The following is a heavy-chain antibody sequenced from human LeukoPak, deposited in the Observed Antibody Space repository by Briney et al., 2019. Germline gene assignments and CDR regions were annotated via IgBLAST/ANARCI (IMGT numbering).Heavy chain of an antibody. V-gene: IGHV4-30-4*01. D-gene: IGHD3-22*01. CDR2: TYYSGST. CDR1: GVSISSGDYY. J-gene: IGHJ5*02. CDR3: ARPYYYDSRIDP. Sequence: SETLSLTCTVSGVSISSGDYYWSWIRQPPGKGLEWIGYTYYSGSTYYNPSLKSRVTISVDTSKNQFSLKLSSVPAADTAVYYCARPYYYDSRIDPWGQGTRVTVSS.